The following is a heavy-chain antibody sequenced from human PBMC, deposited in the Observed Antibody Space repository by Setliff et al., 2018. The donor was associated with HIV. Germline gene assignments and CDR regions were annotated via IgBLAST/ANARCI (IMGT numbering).Heavy chain of an antibody. V-gene: IGHV3-21*04. CDR2: ISIGSGAAI. D-gene: IGHD2-2*01. CDR1: GFTFRNYK. J-gene: IGHJ6*02. CDR3: AKVPLFVVVPAALGGMDV. Sequence: GGSLRLSCAASGFTFRNYKFNWVRQAPGRGLEWVSSISIGSGAAIYYAESVQGRFTVSRDNSKNSLYLQMNTLRAEDTAVYYCAKVPLFVVVPAALGGMDVWGQGTTVTVSS.